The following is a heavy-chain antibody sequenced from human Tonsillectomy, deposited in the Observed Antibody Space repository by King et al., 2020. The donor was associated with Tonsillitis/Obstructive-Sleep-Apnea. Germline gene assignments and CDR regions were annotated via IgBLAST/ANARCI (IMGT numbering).Heavy chain of an antibody. J-gene: IGHJ6*03. CDR3: ARDDHAIPHHELIPAAISYYYMDV. CDR1: GGTFSSYA. Sequence: VQLVESGAEVKKPGSSVKVSCKASGGTFSSYAISWVRQAPGQGLEWMGGIIPIFGTANYAQKFQGRVTITADESTSTAYMELSSLRSEDTAVYYCARDDHAIPHHELIPAAISYYYMDVWGKGTTVTVSS. CDR2: IIPIFGTA. D-gene: IGHD2-2*01. V-gene: IGHV1-69*01.